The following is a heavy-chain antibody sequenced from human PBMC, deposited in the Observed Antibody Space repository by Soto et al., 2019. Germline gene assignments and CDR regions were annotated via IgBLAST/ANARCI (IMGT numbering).Heavy chain of an antibody. J-gene: IGHJ4*02. Sequence: QLQLQESGPGLVKPSETLSLTCTVSGGSISSISYYWGWIRQPPGKGLDWIASIYSGGGTYHNPSLKSRITISVDSSKNQFSLKLSSVTAADTAVYYCASSSTWHIIDYWGQVTLVTVSS. CDR1: GGSISSISYY. D-gene: IGHD6-13*01. CDR3: ASSSTWHIIDY. V-gene: IGHV4-39*01. CDR2: IYSGGGT.